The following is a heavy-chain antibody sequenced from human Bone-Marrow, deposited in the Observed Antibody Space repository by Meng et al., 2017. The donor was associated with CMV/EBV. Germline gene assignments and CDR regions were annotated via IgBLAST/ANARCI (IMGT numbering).Heavy chain of an antibody. J-gene: IGHJ4*02. CDR3: AREVDIGYYFDY. V-gene: IGHV1-69*10. D-gene: IGHD5-12*01. CDR1: GGTFSSYA. Sequence: SVKVSCKASGGTFSSYAISWVRQAPGQGLEWMGGLIPILGIANYAQKFQGRVTITADKSTSTAYMELSSLRAEDTAVYYCAREVDIGYYFDYWGQGTLVTVSS. CDR2: LIPILGIA.